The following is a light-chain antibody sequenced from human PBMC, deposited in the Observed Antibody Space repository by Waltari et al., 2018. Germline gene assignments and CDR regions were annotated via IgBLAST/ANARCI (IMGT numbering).Light chain of an antibody. CDR3: ASYTSSSTVL. V-gene: IGLV2-14*03. CDR1: SNDVGGYNY. Sequence: QSALTQPASVSGSPGQSITIPCTGTSNDVGGYNYVSWYQHHPVKAPKLMIFGVNERPSGVSYRFSGSKSGNTASLTISGLQAEDEALYYCASYTSSSTVLFGGGTKLTVL. J-gene: IGLJ2*01. CDR2: GVN.